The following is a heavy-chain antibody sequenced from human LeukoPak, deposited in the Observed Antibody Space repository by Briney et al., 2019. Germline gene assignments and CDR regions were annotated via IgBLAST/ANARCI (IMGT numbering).Heavy chain of an antibody. V-gene: IGHV3-48*04. J-gene: IGHJ4*02. CDR2: IRSGGTNT. D-gene: IGHD1-7*01. CDR3: ARMNYVSSGWGAPFDY. CDR1: GFTFSSFS. Sequence: LSGGSLRLSCAASGFTFSSFSMNWVRQAPGKGLEWVSYIRSGGTNTDYTGSVKGRFTISRDNAKNSLYLQMNSLRAEDTAVYYCARMNYVSSGWGAPFDYWGQGTLVTVSS.